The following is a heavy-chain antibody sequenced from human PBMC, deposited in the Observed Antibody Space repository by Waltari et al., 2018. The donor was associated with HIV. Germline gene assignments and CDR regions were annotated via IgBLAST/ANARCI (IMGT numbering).Heavy chain of an antibody. CDR3: ARESIGFDF. D-gene: IGHD6-6*01. V-gene: IGHV6-1*02. J-gene: IGHJ4*02. CDR1: GYSLSSHTAA. Sequence: QVPLEQSGPGLVKPLQTLSVSCGISGYSLSSHTAAWTWNRTSPSRGLEWQGSTYRGSEWHYESAVPLEERLSIEADRSHNRCTPHLNSGTPEDTAIYVCARESIGFDFWGQGTRVTVS. CDR2: TYRGSEWHY.